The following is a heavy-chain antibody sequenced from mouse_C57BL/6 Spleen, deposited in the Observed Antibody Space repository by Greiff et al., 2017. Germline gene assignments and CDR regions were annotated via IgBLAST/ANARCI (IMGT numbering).Heavy chain of an antibody. D-gene: IGHD1-1*01. V-gene: IGHV3-1*01. CDR3: ARGGDYYGSRDAMDY. CDR1: GYSFTSGYD. J-gene: IGHJ4*01. CDR2: ISYSGST. Sequence: EVQLQESGPGMVKPSQSLSLPCPVTGYSFTSGYDWHWIRHFPGNKLEWMADISYSGSTNYNPSVKSRISITHDTSKNHFFLKLNSVTTEDTATYYCARGGDYYGSRDAMDYWGQGTSVTVSS.